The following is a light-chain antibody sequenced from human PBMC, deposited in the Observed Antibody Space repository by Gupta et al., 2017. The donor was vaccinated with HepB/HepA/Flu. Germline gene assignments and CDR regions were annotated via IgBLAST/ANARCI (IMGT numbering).Light chain of an antibody. CDR3: QQLNYYPRT. Sequence: DVQLTQSPSFLSASLGDRVTITCRASQGISTYLAWYQQKPGKAPKLLIYDASTLQSGVPSRFSGSGSGTEFTLTISSLQPEDFATYYCQQLNYYPRTFGQGTKVEIK. J-gene: IGKJ1*01. CDR2: DAS. CDR1: QGISTY. V-gene: IGKV1-9*01.